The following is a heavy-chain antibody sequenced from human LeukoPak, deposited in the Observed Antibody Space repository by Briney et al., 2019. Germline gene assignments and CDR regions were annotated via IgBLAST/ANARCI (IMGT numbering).Heavy chain of an antibody. CDR3: ARVHNSGWTPDY. CDR1: GFTFSSYG. Sequence: GGSLRLSCAASGFTFSSYGMHWVRQAPGKGLEWVAVIWYDGSNKYYADSVKGRFTISRDNSKNTLYLQMNSLRAEDTAVYYCARVHNSGWTPDYWGQGTLVTVSS. V-gene: IGHV3-33*01. J-gene: IGHJ4*02. D-gene: IGHD6-19*01. CDR2: IWYDGSNK.